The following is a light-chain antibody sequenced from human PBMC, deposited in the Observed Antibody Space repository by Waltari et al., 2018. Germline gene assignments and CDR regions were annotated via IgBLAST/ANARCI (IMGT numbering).Light chain of an antibody. V-gene: IGKV4-1*01. CDR1: QSVLYSSNNKNY. CDR2: WAS. CDR3: QQYYDIPFT. J-gene: IGKJ3*01. Sequence: DIVMTQSPDSLAVSLGERATINCKSSQSVLYSSNNKNYLTWYQQKPGQPPKLLIYWASTRESGVPDRFSGSGSETDFSLTISSLQAEDVAVYYCQQYYDIPFTFGPGTKVEIK.